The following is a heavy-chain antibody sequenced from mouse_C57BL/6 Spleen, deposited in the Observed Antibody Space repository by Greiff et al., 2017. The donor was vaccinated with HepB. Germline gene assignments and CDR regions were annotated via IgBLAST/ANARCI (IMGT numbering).Heavy chain of an antibody. CDR2: ISSGGSYT. Sequence: VQLKESGGDLVKPGGSLKLSCAASGFTFSSYGMSWVRQTPDKRLEWVATISSGGSYTYYPDSVKGRFTISRDNAKNTLYLQMSSLKSEDTAMYYCARPASITTVVESFDYWGQGTTLTVSS. CDR1: GFTFSSYG. D-gene: IGHD1-1*01. V-gene: IGHV5-6*01. CDR3: ARPASITTVVESFDY. J-gene: IGHJ2*01.